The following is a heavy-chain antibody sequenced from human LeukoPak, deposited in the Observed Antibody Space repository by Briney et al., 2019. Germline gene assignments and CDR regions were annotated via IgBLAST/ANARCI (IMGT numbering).Heavy chain of an antibody. CDR3: AKGDGWEHSYHCYYMDV. CDR2: IRYDGSNK. Sequence: GGSLRLSCAASGFTLSSYGMHWVRQAPGKGLEWAAFIRYDGSNKYYADSVKGRFTISRDNSKTTLYLRMNSLRAEETACYCCAKGDGWEHSYHCYYMDVWGKGPTVTISS. CDR1: GFTLSSYG. J-gene: IGHJ6*03. V-gene: IGHV3-30*02. D-gene: IGHD1-26*01.